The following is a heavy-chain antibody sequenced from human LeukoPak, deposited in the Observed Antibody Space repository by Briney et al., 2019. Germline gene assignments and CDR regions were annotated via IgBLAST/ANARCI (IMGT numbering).Heavy chain of an antibody. D-gene: IGHD5-12*01. CDR2: ISSSGAGT. CDR1: GFTFNSYG. J-gene: IGHJ4*02. Sequence: GGTLRLSCAASGFTFNSYGLTWVRQAPGKGLEWVSAISSSGAGTYYADSVKGRFTISRDNSRNTVYLQTHSLRAEDTAVYYCAKEGRGYSAYNDYWGQGALVTVSS. CDR3: AKEGRGYSAYNDY. V-gene: IGHV3-23*01.